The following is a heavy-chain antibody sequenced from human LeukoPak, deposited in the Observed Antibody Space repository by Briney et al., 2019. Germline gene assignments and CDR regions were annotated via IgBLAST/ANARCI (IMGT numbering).Heavy chain of an antibody. CDR1: GYTSTGYY. D-gene: IGHD3-10*01. V-gene: IGHV1-2*02. J-gene: IGHJ6*03. CDR2: INPNSGGT. CDR3: AKNYGSGSSVKYYYYMDV. Sequence: ASVKVSGKASGYTSTGYYMHWVRQAPGQGLEWMGWINPNSGGTNYAQKFQGRVTMTRDTSISTAYMELSRLRSDDTAVYYCAKNYGSGSSVKYYYYMDVWGKGTTVTVSS.